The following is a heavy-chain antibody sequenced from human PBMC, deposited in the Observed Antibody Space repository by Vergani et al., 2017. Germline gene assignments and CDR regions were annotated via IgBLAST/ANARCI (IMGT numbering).Heavy chain of an antibody. V-gene: IGHV3-7*04. CDR3: ARDQSVTTVTSKTVHYGMDV. J-gene: IGHJ6*02. CDR1: GFTFSSYW. D-gene: IGHD4-17*01. CDR2: IKQDGSEK. Sequence: EVQLVESGGGLVQPGGSLRLSCAASGFTFSSYWLSWVRQAPGKGREWVANIKQDGSEKYYVDSVKGRFTISRDNAKTSLYLQMNSLRAEDTAVYYWARDQSVTTVTSKTVHYGMDVWGQGTTVTVSS.